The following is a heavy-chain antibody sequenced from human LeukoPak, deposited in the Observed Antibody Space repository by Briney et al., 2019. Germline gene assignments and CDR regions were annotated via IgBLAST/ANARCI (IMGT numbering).Heavy chain of an antibody. J-gene: IGHJ4*02. CDR3: ARGPLKTYYYDRSGYYPIDY. D-gene: IGHD3-22*01. Sequence: GGSLRLSCAASGFTFSSYSMNWVRQAPGKGLEWVSYISSSSSTIYYADSVKGRFTISRDNAKNSLYLQMSSLRAEDTAVYYCARGPLKTYYYDRSGYYPIDYWGQGTLVTVSS. CDR1: GFTFSSYS. CDR2: ISSSSSTI. V-gene: IGHV3-48*04.